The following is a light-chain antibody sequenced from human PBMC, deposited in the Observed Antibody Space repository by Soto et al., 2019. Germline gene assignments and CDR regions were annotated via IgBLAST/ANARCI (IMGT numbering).Light chain of an antibody. CDR2: EVT. J-gene: IGLJ2*01. Sequence: QSALTQPPSASGSPGQSVTICCTGTSSDVGGYVSWYQQHPGKAPKLMVYEVTQRPSGVPDRFSGSKSGNTASLTVPGLQAEDEADYYCSSYAGSNNSVFGAGTKLTVL. CDR3: SSYAGSNNSV. V-gene: IGLV2-8*01. CDR1: SSDVGGY.